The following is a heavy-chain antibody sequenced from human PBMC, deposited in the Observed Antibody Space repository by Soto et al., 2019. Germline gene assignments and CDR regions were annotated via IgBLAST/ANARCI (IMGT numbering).Heavy chain of an antibody. Sequence: PRGSLRLSCAASGFTFSGYTMNWVRQAPGKGLEWIAYISSSSSTIYYADSVKGRFAISRDNAKNSLHLQMNSLRDDDTAVYYRERSPVLDYWRLGNLVNVS. CDR1: GFTFSGYT. CDR2: ISSSSSTI. J-gene: IGHJ4*02. CDR3: ERSPVLDY. V-gene: IGHV3-48*02.